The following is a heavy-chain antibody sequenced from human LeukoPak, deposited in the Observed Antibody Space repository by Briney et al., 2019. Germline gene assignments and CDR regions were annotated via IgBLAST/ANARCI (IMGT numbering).Heavy chain of an antibody. V-gene: IGHV4-59*01. CDR1: GASISSYY. CDR2: VYYSGST. CDR3: ARIIYGGNSEYFYYAMDV. D-gene: IGHD4-23*01. J-gene: IGHJ6*02. Sequence: KPSETLSLTCTVSGASISSYYLSWIRQPPGKGLEWIGYVYYSGSTNYSPSLESRVTVSVDTSKNQFSLKLNSVTAADTAVYYCARIIYGGNSEYFYYAMDVWGQGTAVTVSS.